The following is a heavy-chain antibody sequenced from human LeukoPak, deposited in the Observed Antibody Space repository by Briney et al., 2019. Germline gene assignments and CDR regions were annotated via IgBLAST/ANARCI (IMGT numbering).Heavy chain of an antibody. J-gene: IGHJ4*02. V-gene: IGHV3-33*01. D-gene: IGHD2-8*02. CDR1: GFTFSSYG. Sequence: GGSLRLSCAASGFTFSSYGMHWVRQAPGKGLEWVAVIWYDGSNKYYADSVKGRFTISRDNSKNTLYLRMNSLRAEDTAVYYCARDRVLGYYSDYWGQGTLVTVSS. CDR2: IWYDGSNK. CDR3: ARDRVLGYYSDY.